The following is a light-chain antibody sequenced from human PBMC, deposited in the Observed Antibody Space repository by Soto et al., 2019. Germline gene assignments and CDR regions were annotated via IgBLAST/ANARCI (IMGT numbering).Light chain of an antibody. J-gene: IGKJ4*02. CDR3: QQYKSYSLT. CDR2: KAS. Sequence: IQVTMSASTMSASVGDRVTITRRASQSISSWLAWYQQKPGKAPKLLIYKASSLQSGVPSRFSGSGSGTEFTLTISSLQPDDFATYYCQQYKSYSLTFGEGTKVDIK. V-gene: IGKV1-5*03. CDR1: QSISSW.